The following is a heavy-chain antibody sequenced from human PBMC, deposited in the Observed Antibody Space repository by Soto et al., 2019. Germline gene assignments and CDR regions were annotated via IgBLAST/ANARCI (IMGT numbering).Heavy chain of an antibody. CDR1: GGSISSYY. D-gene: IGHD6-13*01. CDR2: IYYSGST. J-gene: IGHJ6*02. V-gene: IGHV4-59*08. Sequence: SETLSLTCTVSGGSISSYYWSWIRQPPGKGLEWIGYIYYSGSTNYNPSLKSRVTISIDTSKNQFSLHLTSVTAADTAVYYCARGPQGSNWYNYYYYPMDVWGQGTTVTVSS. CDR3: ARGPQGSNWYNYYYYPMDV.